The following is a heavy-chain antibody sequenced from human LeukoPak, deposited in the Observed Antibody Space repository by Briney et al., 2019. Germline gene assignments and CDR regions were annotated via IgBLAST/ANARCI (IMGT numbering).Heavy chain of an antibody. D-gene: IGHD3-22*01. Sequence: PGGTLRLSCAASEFTFSSYAMSWVRQAPGKGLEWVSAISGSGGSTYYADSVKGRFTISRDNAKNTLSLQMNSLRAEDTAVYYCARDGGTDYSDSSGYHYDVAFDIWGQGTMVTVSS. CDR2: ISGSGGST. J-gene: IGHJ3*02. CDR1: EFTFSSYA. V-gene: IGHV3-23*01. CDR3: ARDGGTDYSDSSGYHYDVAFDI.